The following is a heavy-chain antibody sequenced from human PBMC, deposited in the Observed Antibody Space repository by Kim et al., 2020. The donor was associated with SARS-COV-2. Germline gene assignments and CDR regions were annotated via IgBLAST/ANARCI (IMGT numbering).Heavy chain of an antibody. CDR3: ARAPLGTTGMFYFAY. CDR1: GGTFSSYA. D-gene: IGHD1-1*01. Sequence: SVKVSCKASGGTFSSYAISWVRQAPGQGLEWMGGIIPIFGTANYAQKFQGRVTITADESTSTAYMELSSLRSEDTAVYYCARAPLGTTGMFYFAYWGQGTLVTVSS. CDR2: IIPIFGTA. J-gene: IGHJ4*02. V-gene: IGHV1-69*13.